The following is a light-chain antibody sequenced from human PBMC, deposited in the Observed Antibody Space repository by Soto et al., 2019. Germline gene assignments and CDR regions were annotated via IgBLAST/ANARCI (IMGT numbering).Light chain of an antibody. CDR2: EVS. Sequence: QSALTQPASVSGSPGPSITISCTGTSSDVGGYNYVSWYQQHPGKDPKLMIDEVSNRPSGVSNRFSGSKSGNTASLTISGLQAEDEADYYCSSYTSSSTRVFGTGTKVTVL. CDR1: SSDVGGYNY. J-gene: IGLJ1*01. V-gene: IGLV2-14*01. CDR3: SSYTSSSTRV.